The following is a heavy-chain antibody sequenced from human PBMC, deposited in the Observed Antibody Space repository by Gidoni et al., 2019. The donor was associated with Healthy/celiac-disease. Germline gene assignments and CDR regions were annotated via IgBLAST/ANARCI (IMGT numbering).Heavy chain of an antibody. J-gene: IGHJ4*02. V-gene: IGHV3-74*01. CDR1: GFPFSSYW. CDR3: ARDRGFDCSGGSCYFW. CDR2: INSDGSST. Sequence: EVQLVESGGGLVQPGGSLRLSCAASGFPFSSYWMDWVRQAPGKGLVWVSRINSDGSSTSYADSVKGRFTISRDNAKNTLYLQMNSLRAEDTAVYYCARDRGFDCSGGSCYFWWGQGTLVTVSS. D-gene: IGHD2-15*01.